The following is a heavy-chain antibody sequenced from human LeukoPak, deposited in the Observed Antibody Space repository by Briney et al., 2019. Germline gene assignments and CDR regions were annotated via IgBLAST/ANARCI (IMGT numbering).Heavy chain of an antibody. V-gene: IGHV3-9*01. Sequence: PGGSLRLSCAASGFTFDDYAMHWVRQAPGKGLEWVSGISWNSGSIGYADSVKGRFTISRDNAKNSLYLQMNSLRAEDTALYYCAKSIAAAGTTDYFDYWGQGTLVTVSS. D-gene: IGHD6-13*01. CDR1: GFTFDDYA. J-gene: IGHJ4*02. CDR3: AKSIAAAGTTDYFDY. CDR2: ISWNSGSI.